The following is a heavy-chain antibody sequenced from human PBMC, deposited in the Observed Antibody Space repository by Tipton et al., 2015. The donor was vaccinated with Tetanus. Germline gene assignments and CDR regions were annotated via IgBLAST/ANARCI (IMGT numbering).Heavy chain of an antibody. CDR2: INRNGGGK. CDR3: ARDRGEDWTNFYYMDV. J-gene: IGHJ6*03. CDR1: GFIFSNYW. Sequence: SLRLSCSASGFIFSNYWMSWVRQAPGKGLEWVANINRNGGGKYYVDSVKGRFTISRDEAEKSVYLEMSSLTVGDTAVYYCARDRGEDWTNFYYMDVWGKVATVTVSS. V-gene: IGHV3-7*01. D-gene: IGHD3/OR15-3a*01.